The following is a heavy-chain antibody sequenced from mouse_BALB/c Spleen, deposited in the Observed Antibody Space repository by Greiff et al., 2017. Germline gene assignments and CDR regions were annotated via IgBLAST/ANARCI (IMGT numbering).Heavy chain of an antibody. CDR3: ARDRGDSAWFAY. Sequence: EVHLVESGGGLVQPGGSLRLSCATSGFTFTDYYMSWVRQPPGKALEWLGFIRNKANGYTTEYSASVKGRFTISRDNSQSILYLQMNTLRAEDSATYYCARDRGDSAWFAYWGQGTLVTVSA. CDR2: IRNKANGYTT. V-gene: IGHV7-3*02. CDR1: GFTFTDYY. D-gene: IGHD2-13*01. J-gene: IGHJ3*01.